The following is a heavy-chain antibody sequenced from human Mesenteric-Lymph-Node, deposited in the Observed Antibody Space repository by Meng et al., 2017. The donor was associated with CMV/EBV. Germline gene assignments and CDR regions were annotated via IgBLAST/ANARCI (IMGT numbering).Heavy chain of an antibody. V-gene: IGHV1-2*02. CDR2: INPNSGDI. D-gene: IGHD6-19*01. J-gene: IGHJ4*02. Sequence: ASVKVSCKASGYTFTDSYIHWVRQAPGQGLEWMGWINPNSGDIHYPQKFLGRVTMTRDTSISTAYMELSRLRSDDTAVYYCARGLYSSGWSFDYWGQGTLVTVSS. CDR3: ARGLYSSGWSFDY. CDR1: GYTFTDSY.